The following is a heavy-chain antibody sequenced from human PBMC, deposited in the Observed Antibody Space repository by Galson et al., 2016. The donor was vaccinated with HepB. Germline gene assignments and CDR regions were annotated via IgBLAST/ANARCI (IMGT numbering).Heavy chain of an antibody. CDR1: GFTFSSYG. D-gene: IGHD1-26*01. V-gene: IGHV3-33*01. Sequence: SLRLSCAASGFTFSSYGMHWVRQAPGKGLEWVAIIWYDGNNKYYADSVKGRFTISRDNSKNTLYLQMNSLRAEDTAVYYCARDNNKVGAPPRSYGMDVWGQGTTVSVSS. CDR2: IWYDGNNK. CDR3: ARDNNKVGAPPRSYGMDV. J-gene: IGHJ6*02.